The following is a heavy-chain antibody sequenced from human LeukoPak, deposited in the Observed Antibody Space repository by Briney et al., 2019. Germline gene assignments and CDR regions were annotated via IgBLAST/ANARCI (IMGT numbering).Heavy chain of an antibody. CDR2: IWYDGSNK. V-gene: IGHV3-30*02. CDR3: VRPYYDSSGYYTAEYFQH. D-gene: IGHD3-22*01. CDR1: GFTFSSYG. Sequence: PGGSLRLSCAASGFTFSSYGMHWVRQAPGKGLEWVAVIWYDGSNKYYADSVKGRFTISRDNSKNTLYLQMHSLRAEDTAVYYCVRPYYDSSGYYTAEYFQHWGQGTLGTV. J-gene: IGHJ1*01.